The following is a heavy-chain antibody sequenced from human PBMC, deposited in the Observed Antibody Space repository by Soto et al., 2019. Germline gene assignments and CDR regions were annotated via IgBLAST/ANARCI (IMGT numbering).Heavy chain of an antibody. V-gene: IGHV4-59*01. CDR2: IYYSGST. J-gene: IGHJ5*02. CDR1: GGSISSYY. D-gene: IGHD1-26*01. Sequence: PSETLSLTCTVSGGSISSYYWSWIRQPPGKGLEWIGYIYYSGSTNYNPSLKSRVTIPVDTSKNQFSLKLSSVTAADTAVYYCARPIVGATGGYWFDPWGQGTLVTVSS. CDR3: ARPIVGATGGYWFDP.